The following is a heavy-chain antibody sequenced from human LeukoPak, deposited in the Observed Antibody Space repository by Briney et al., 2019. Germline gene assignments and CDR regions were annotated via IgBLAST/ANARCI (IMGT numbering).Heavy chain of an antibody. J-gene: IGHJ4*02. CDR2: IIPIFGTA. CDR3: ANEPSIAAAGSDY. D-gene: IGHD6-13*01. V-gene: IGHV1-69*05. CDR1: GGTFSSYA. Sequence: ASVKVSCEASGGTFSSYAISWVRQAPGQGLEWMGRIIPIFGTANYAQKFQGRVTITTDESTSTAYMELSSLRSEDTAVYYCANEPSIAAAGSDYWGQGTLVTVSS.